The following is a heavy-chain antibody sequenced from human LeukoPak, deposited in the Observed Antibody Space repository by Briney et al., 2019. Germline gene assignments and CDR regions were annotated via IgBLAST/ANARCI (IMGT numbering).Heavy chain of an antibody. D-gene: IGHD3-3*01. Sequence: GGTLRLSCTVSGFTFSNVWTSCVRDAPGKGLEWVGRIKSKTDGGTTDDAEPVKGRIIISRDDSKNTLYLQMNSLKTEDTAVYYCTTAFGSPPRRYYYYYMDGWDKGTTVTVSS. CDR1: GFTFSNVW. V-gene: IGHV3-15*01. CDR2: IKSKTDGGTT. J-gene: IGHJ6*03. CDR3: TTAFGSPPRRYYYYYMDG.